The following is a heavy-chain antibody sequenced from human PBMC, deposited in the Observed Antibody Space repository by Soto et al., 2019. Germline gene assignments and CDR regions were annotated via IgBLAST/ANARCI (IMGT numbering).Heavy chain of an antibody. J-gene: IGHJ3*02. CDR3: AREEMATIHPWVPAAFDI. D-gene: IGHD5-12*01. CDR2: IWYDGSNK. Sequence: QVQLVESGGGVVQPGRSLRLSCAASRFTFTIYGMHWVRQAPGKGLEWVAVIWYDGSNKYYADSVKGRFTISRDNSKNMLYLQMNSLRAEDTAVYYCAREEMATIHPWVPAAFDIWGQGTMVTVSS. V-gene: IGHV3-33*01. CDR1: RFTFTIYG.